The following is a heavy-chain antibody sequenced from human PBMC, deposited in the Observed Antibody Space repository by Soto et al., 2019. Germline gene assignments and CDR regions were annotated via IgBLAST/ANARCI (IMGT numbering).Heavy chain of an antibody. V-gene: IGHV1-2*02. CDR3: AREKPLRDFDWLFHYYHYAMDV. CDR2: INPNSGDT. Sequence: GASVKFYCKPSGHTFSAYYLHWVRQAPGQGLEWMGWINPNSGDTKYAQKFQGRVTMTRDMSTRTVYMEVSRLRSDDTAVYYCAREKPLRDFDWLFHYYHYAMDVWGQGTTVTVSS. J-gene: IGHJ6*02. D-gene: IGHD3-9*01. CDR1: GHTFSAYY.